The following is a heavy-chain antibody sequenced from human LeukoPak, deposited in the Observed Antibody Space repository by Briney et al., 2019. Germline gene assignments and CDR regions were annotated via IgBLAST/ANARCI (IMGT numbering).Heavy chain of an antibody. Sequence: GASMRLSRAASGFFTSSYAMSWVRQAPGKGLEWVSTISGRGGITHYAADAKRRSEVSRHNSKNTLYVQMNSLRAEDTAVYYCAKCNCSWSHGASFYWGEGALVTVSS. J-gene: IGHJ4*02. V-gene: IGHV3-23*01. D-gene: IGHD2-15*01. CDR1: GFFTSSYA. CDR2: ISGRGGIT. CDR3: AKCNCSWSHGASFY.